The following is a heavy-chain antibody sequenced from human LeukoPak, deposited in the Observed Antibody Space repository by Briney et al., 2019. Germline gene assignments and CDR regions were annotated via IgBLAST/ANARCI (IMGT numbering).Heavy chain of an antibody. CDR2: IYYSGST. Sequence: SETLSLTCTVSGGSVSSGSYYWSWIRQPPGKGLEWIGYIYYSGSTNYNPSLKGRVTISVDMSKNQFSLKLSSVTAADTAVYYCARVSDYYDSSGFDYWGQGTLVTVSS. V-gene: IGHV4-61*01. CDR1: GGSVSSGSYY. J-gene: IGHJ4*02. D-gene: IGHD3-22*01. CDR3: ARVSDYYDSSGFDY.